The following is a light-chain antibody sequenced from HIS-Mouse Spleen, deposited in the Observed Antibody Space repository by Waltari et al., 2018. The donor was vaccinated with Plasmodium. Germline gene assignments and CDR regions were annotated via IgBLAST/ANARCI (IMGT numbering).Light chain of an antibody. J-gene: IGLJ1*01. CDR1: SGDVGGYTL. V-gene: IGLV2-23*01. CDR3: CSYAGSSTYV. Sequence: QSALTQPASVSGSPGQSLTNSCPGTSGDVGGYTLVSWYQQHPGKAPKLMIYEGSKRPSGVSNRFSGSKSGNTASLTISGLQAEDEADYYCCSYAGSSTYVFGTGTKVTVL. CDR2: EGS.